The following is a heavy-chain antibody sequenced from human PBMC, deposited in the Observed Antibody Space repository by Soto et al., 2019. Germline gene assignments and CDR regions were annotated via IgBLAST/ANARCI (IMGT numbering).Heavy chain of an antibody. CDR1: GGSISSSSYY. CDR2: IYYSGST. V-gene: IGHV4-39*01. D-gene: IGHD2-2*01. CDR3: ARLGYCSSTSCSWYNWNYVGY. Sequence: SETLSLTCTVSGGSISSSSYYWGWIRQPPGKGLEWIGSIYYSGSTYYNPSLKSRVTISVDTSKNQFSLKLSSVTAADTAVYYCARLGYCSSTSCSWYNWNYVGYWGQGTLVTVSS. J-gene: IGHJ4*02.